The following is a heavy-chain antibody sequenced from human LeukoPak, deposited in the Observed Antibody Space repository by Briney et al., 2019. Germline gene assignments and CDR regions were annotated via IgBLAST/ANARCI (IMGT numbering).Heavy chain of an antibody. D-gene: IGHD3-10*01. V-gene: IGHV3-53*01. CDR2: IYSGGST. CDR1: GFTVSSNY. Sequence: GGSLRLSCAASGFTVSSNYMSWVRQAPGKGLEWGSVIYSGGSTYYADSVKGRFTISRDNSKNTLYLQMNSLRAEDTAVYYCARGTPRGFGELSPRLFDYWGQGTLVTVSS. J-gene: IGHJ4*02. CDR3: ARGTPRGFGELSPRLFDY.